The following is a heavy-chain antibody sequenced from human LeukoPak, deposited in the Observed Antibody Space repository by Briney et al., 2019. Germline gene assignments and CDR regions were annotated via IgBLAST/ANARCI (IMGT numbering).Heavy chain of an antibody. D-gene: IGHD3-22*01. CDR3: ERDAPYSDSSGYYYDY. CDR1: GFTFITYC. V-gene: IGHV3-21*04. Sequence: GGSLRLSCAASGFTFITYCMNWGRQAPGKGLEWVSYISSSSIYIYYADSVKGRFTLSRDNAKNSLYLQMNSLRAEDTAVYYGERDAPYSDSSGYYYDYWGQGTLVTVSS. CDR2: ISSSSIYI. J-gene: IGHJ4*02.